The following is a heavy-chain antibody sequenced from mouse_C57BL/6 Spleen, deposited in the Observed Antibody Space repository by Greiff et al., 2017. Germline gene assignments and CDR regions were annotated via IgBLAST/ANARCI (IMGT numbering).Heavy chain of an antibody. CDR2: IYPGDGDT. CDR1: GYAFSSSW. D-gene: IGHD2-4*01. J-gene: IGHJ2*01. CDR3: ARSYYDYDGYYFDY. Sequence: QVQLQQSGPELVKPGASVKISCKASGYAFSSSWMNWVKQRPGKGLEWIGRIYPGDGDTNYNGKFKGKATLTADKSSSTAYMQLSSLTSEDSAVYFCARSYYDYDGYYFDYWGQGTTRTVSS. V-gene: IGHV1-82*01.